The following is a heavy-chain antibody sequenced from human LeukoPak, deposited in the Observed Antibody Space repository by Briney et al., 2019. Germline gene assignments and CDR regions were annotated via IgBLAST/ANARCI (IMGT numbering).Heavy chain of an antibody. Sequence: SETLSLTCTVSGGSISSYYWSWIRQPPGKGLEWIGYIYYSGSTNYNPSLKSRVTISVDTSKNQFSLKLSSVTAADTAVYYCARDRGSSEVYSYYYGMDVWGQGTTVTVSS. D-gene: IGHD6-6*01. CDR2: IYYSGST. CDR1: GGSISSYY. CDR3: ARDRGSSEVYSYYYGMDV. J-gene: IGHJ6*02. V-gene: IGHV4-59*01.